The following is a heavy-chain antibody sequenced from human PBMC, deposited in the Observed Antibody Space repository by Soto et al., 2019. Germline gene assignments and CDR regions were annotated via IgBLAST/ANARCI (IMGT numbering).Heavy chain of an antibody. Sequence: SETLSLTCTVSGGSFSSGGYYWTWIRQHPGKGLEWIGYIHYSWNTYYNPSLKSRVTISVDTSKNQFSLKLNSVTAADTAVYYSARVRPPTLWNSYYEYMKQVPMIVSW. CDR2: IHYSWNT. D-gene: IGHD2-2*01. CDR1: GGSFSSGGYY. J-gene: IGHJ5*01. CDR3: ARVRPPTLWNSYYEYMKQVPMIVS. V-gene: IGHV4-31*03.